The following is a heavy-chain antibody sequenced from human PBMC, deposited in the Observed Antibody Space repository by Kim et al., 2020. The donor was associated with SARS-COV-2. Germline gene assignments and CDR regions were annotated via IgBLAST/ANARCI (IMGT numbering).Heavy chain of an antibody. CDR1: GGSFSGYY. CDR3: ARADIVATIGAFDI. Sequence: SETLSLTCAVYGGSFSGYYWSWIRQPPGKGLEWIGEINHSGSTNYNPSLKSRVTISVDTSKNQFSLRLSSVTAADTAVYYCARADIVATIGAFDIWGQGTVVTVSS. CDR2: INHSGST. D-gene: IGHD5-12*01. J-gene: IGHJ3*02. V-gene: IGHV4-34*01.